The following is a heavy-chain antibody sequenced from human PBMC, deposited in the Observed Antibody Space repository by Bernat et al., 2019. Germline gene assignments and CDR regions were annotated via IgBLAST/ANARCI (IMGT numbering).Heavy chain of an antibody. D-gene: IGHD3-10*01. CDR3: ARSYGSGSYPAYYYFYMDI. CDR2: ISYDGSNK. J-gene: IGHJ6*03. Sequence: QVQLVESGGGVVQPGRSLRLSCAASGFTFSSYGMHWVRQAPGKGLEWVAVISYDGSNKYYADSVKGRFTISRDNSKNTLYLQMNSLRAEDTAVYYCARSYGSGSYPAYYYFYMDIWGKGTTVTVSS. CDR1: GFTFSSYG. V-gene: IGHV3-30*03.